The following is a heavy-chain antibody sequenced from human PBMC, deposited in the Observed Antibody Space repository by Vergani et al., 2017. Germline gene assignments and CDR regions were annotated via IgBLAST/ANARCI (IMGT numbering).Heavy chain of an antibody. V-gene: IGHV4-4*09. Sequence: QVQLQESGPGLVKPSETLSLTCTVSGGSISSYYWSWIRQPPGKGLEWIGYIYTSGSTNYNPSLKSRVTISVDTSKNQFSLKLSSVTAADTAVYYGAGTGGYDFWSGYYLGKDYYGMDVWGQGTTVTVSS. D-gene: IGHD3-3*01. CDR3: AGTGGYDFWSGYYLGKDYYGMDV. CDR2: IYTSGST. CDR1: GGSISSYY. J-gene: IGHJ6*02.